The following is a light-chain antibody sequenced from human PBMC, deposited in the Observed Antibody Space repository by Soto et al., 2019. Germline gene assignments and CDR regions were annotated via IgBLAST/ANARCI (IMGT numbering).Light chain of an antibody. J-gene: IGKJ5*01. Sequence: EIVLTQSPASLSLSPGERATLSCRASQSVDSYLVWYQQKPGQAPRLLIFGASNRATGIPARFSGSGSGTDFTHTINSLEPEDFAVYYCQQRSSWPITFGQGTRLEIK. CDR1: QSVDSY. V-gene: IGKV3-11*01. CDR2: GAS. CDR3: QQRSSWPIT.